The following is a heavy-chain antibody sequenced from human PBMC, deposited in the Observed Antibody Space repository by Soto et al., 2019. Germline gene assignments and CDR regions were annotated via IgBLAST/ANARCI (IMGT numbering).Heavy chain of an antibody. Sequence: GGSLRLSCAASGFTFSSYWMSWVRQAPGKGLEWVANIKQDGNEKYYVDSVKGRFTISRDNAKNSLYLQMNSLRAEDTAVYYCARHSYYDFWSGSDDDAFDIWGQGTMVTVSS. D-gene: IGHD3-3*01. V-gene: IGHV3-7*01. CDR2: IKQDGNEK. CDR3: ARHSYYDFWSGSDDDAFDI. J-gene: IGHJ3*02. CDR1: GFTFSSYW.